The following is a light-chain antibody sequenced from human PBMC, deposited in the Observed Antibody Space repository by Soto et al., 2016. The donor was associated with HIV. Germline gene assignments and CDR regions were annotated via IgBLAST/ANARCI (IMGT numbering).Light chain of an antibody. CDR2: DDD. CDR3: QVWNSTRDYSPYV. CDR1: NIGSKS. V-gene: IGLV3-21*03. Sequence: SYELTQPSSVSVAPGKTAKITCGGTNIGSKSVHWYQQKPGQAPLLVVYDDDDRPSGIPGRFSGSNSGNTATLTISRVEAGDEADYYCQVWNSTRDYSPYVFGAGTKVTVL. J-gene: IGLJ1*01.